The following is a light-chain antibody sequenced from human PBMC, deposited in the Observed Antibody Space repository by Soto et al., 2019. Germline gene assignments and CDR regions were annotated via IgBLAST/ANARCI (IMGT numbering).Light chain of an antibody. CDR3: QQRTDWPPLT. CDR2: AAS. Sequence: EIVLTQSPATLSLSAGERATLSCRPSQILSPSYFAWYQHKPGQGPRLLIFAASSRATGVPDRFSGSGSGKDFTLTISSLEPEDFAVYYCQQRTDWPPLTFGGGTKVEVK. CDR1: QILSPSY. J-gene: IGKJ4*01. V-gene: IGKV3D-20*02.